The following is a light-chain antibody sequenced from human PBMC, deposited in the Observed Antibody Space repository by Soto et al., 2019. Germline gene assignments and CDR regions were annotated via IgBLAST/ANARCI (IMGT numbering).Light chain of an antibody. J-gene: IGKJ5*01. CDR3: QQLNSYPIT. Sequence: DSHMTQSPSSLSASVGDRVTITFLASQSISSYLNWYQQKPGKAPKLLIYATSSLQSGVPSRFSGSGSATDFTLTISSLQPEDFATYYCQQLNSYPITFGQGTRLEIK. V-gene: IGKV1-39*01. CDR1: QSISSY. CDR2: ATS.